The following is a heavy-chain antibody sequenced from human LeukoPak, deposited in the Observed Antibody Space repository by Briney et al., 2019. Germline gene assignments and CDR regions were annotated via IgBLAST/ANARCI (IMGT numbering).Heavy chain of an antibody. CDR2: IYSGGST. J-gene: IGHJ3*02. CDR1: GFTVSSNY. D-gene: IGHD6-19*01. CDR3: AKDSSGWYDGAFDI. Sequence: GGSLRLSCAASGFTVSSNYMSWVRQAPGKGLEWVSVIYSGGSTYYADSVKGRFTISRDNSKNTLYLQMNSLRVEDTAVYYCAKDSSGWYDGAFDIWGQGTMDTVSS. V-gene: IGHV3-53*05.